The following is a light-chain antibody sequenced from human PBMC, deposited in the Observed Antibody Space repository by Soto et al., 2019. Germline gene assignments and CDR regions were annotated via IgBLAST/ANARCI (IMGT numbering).Light chain of an antibody. Sequence: QSALAQPASVSRSPGPAITISCTGTSSDVGGYNYVSWYQQHPGKAPKPMIYDVSNRSSGVSNRVSGSKSGNTASLTISGPQAEHEADYYCSSYTTSSAYVFGTGTKVTVL. CDR3: SSYTTSSAYV. CDR1: SSDVGGYNY. CDR2: DVS. J-gene: IGLJ1*01. V-gene: IGLV2-14*01.